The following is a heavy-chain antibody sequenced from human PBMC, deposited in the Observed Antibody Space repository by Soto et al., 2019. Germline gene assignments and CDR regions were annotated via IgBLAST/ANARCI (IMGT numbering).Heavy chain of an antibody. Sequence: SETLSLTCAVYGGSFSGYYWSWIRQPPGKGLEWIGEINHSGSTNYNPAPKSRVTISVDESKNQCSLKLSSVTAADTAVYYCAGGPGTRGDYWGQGTLVTVSS. J-gene: IGHJ4*02. D-gene: IGHD3-10*01. CDR1: GGSFSGYY. CDR2: INHSGST. V-gene: IGHV4-34*01. CDR3: AGGPGTRGDY.